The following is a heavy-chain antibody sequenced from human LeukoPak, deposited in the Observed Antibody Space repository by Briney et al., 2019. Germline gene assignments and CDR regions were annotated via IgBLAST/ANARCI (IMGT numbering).Heavy chain of an antibody. CDR3: ARDQWGVATITGMDV. CDR1: GFTFSSYA. V-gene: IGHV3-23*01. D-gene: IGHD3-10*01. Sequence: GGSLRLSCAASGFTFSSYAMSWVRQAPGKGLEWVSAISGSGGSTYYADSVKGRFTISRDNSKNTLYLQMNSLRAEDTAVYYCARDQWGVATITGMDVWGQGTTVTVSS. CDR2: ISGSGGST. J-gene: IGHJ6*02.